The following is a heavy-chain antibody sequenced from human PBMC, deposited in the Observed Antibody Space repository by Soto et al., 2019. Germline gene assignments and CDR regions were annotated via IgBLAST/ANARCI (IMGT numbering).Heavy chain of an antibody. Sequence: GGSLRLFCAASGFTFRVYAMIWVRQAPGKGLVWVSSINSDGSSTSYADSVKGRFTISRDNAKNTLYLQMNSLRAEDTAVYYCARRSYYDSSGYLDAFDIWGQGTMVTVSS. CDR2: INSDGSST. J-gene: IGHJ3*02. CDR3: ARRSYYDSSGYLDAFDI. CDR1: GFTFRVYA. V-gene: IGHV3-74*01. D-gene: IGHD3-22*01.